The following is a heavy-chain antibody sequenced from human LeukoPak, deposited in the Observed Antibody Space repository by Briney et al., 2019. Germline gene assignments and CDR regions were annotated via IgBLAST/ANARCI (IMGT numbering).Heavy chain of an antibody. D-gene: IGHD3-3*01. CDR1: GGTFSSYA. CDR3: AREVESKVYGMDV. J-gene: IGHJ6*02. CDR2: IIPIFGTA. V-gene: IGHV1-69*13. Sequence: ASVKVSCKASGGTFSSYAISWVRQAPGQGLEWMGGIIPIFGTANYAQKFQGRVTITADESTSTAYMELSSLRSEDTAVYYCAREVESKVYGMDVWGQGTTVTVSS.